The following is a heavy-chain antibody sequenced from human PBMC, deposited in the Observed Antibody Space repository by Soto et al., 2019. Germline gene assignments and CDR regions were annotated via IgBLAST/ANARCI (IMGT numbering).Heavy chain of an antibody. V-gene: IGHV3-33*01. CDR3: ARERTCGENNRNYMDV. J-gene: IGHJ6*03. D-gene: IGHD3-10*01. Sequence: QVQLVESGGGVVQPGGSLRLSCAASAFTFSRHGMHWVRQAPGKGLQWVGVIWSDGSNQRYAESVKGRFTISRDNSKNTLYLKMSSRRAEDTAVYYCARERTCGENNRNYMDVWGTGITVTVSS. CDR2: IWSDGSNQ. CDR1: AFTFSRHG.